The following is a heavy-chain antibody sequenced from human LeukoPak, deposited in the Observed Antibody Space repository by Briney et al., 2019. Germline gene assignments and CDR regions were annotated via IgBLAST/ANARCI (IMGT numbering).Heavy chain of an antibody. J-gene: IGHJ5*02. Sequence: GGSLRLSCAASGFTFSSYGMHWVRQAPGKGLEWVAVIWYDASNKYYADSVKGRFTISRDNSKNTLYLQMNSLRAEDTAVYYCARDRVAVAQNWFDPWGQGTLVTVSS. V-gene: IGHV3-33*01. CDR1: GFTFSSYG. D-gene: IGHD6-19*01. CDR3: ARDRVAVAQNWFDP. CDR2: IWYDASNK.